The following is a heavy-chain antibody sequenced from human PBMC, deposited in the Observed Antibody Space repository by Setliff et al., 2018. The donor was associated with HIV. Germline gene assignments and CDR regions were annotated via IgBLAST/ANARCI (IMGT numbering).Heavy chain of an antibody. CDR1: GFTFGDYA. CDR2: IRSKAYGGTT. D-gene: IGHD3-22*01. Sequence: RLSCTASGFTFGDYAMSWVRQAPGKGLEWVGFIRSKAYGGTTEYAASVKGRFTISRDDSKSIAYLQMNSLKTEDTAVYYCTSPNYYDSSGYYFDYWGQGTLVTVSS. V-gene: IGHV3-49*04. J-gene: IGHJ4*02. CDR3: TSPNYYDSSGYYFDY.